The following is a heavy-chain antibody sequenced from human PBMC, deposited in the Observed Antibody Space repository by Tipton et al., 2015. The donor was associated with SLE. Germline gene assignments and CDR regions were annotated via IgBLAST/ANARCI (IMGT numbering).Heavy chain of an antibody. CDR2: IYYSGST. Sequence: TLSLTCTVSGGSISSSSYYWGWIRQPPGKGLEWIGSIYYSGSTYYNPSLKSRVTISVDTSKNQFSLKLSSVTAADTAVYYCARHGLTDIVVVPAATPLDYWGQGTLVTVSS. CDR1: GGSISSSSYY. J-gene: IGHJ4*02. V-gene: IGHV4-39*01. D-gene: IGHD2-2*01. CDR3: ARHGLTDIVVVPAATPLDY.